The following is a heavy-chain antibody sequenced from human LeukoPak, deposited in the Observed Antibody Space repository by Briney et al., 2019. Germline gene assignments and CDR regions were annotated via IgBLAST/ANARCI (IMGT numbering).Heavy chain of an antibody. CDR1: GYSISSGYY. D-gene: IGHD5-18*01. CDR3: ARLPRRYSYGPVDY. Sequence: PSETLSLTCTVSGYSISSGYYWGWIRQPPGKGLEWIGSIYHSGSTYYNPSLKSRVTISVDTSKNQFSLKLSSVTAADTVVYYCARLPRRYSYGPVDYWGQGTLVTVSS. CDR2: IYHSGST. J-gene: IGHJ4*02. V-gene: IGHV4-38-2*02.